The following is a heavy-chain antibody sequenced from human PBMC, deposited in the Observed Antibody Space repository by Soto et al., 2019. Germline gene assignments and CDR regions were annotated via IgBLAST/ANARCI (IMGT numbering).Heavy chain of an antibody. J-gene: IGHJ4*02. D-gene: IGHD2-2*01. CDR3: TTDLFAGYCSSTSCYGGPGGY. V-gene: IGHV3-15*01. CDR1: GFTFSNAW. Sequence: GGSLRLSCAASGFTFSNAWMSWVRQAPGKGLEWVGRIKSKTDGGTTDYAAPVKGRFTISRDDSKNTLYLQMNSLKTEDTAVYYCTTDLFAGYCSSTSCYGGPGGYWGQGTLVTVSS. CDR2: IKSKTDGGTT.